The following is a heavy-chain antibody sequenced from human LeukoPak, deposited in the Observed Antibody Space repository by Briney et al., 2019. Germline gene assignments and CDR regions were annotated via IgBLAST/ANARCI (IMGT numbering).Heavy chain of an antibody. V-gene: IGHV1-8*01. CDR3: ARGRVGATLFDY. CDR1: GYTFTSYD. J-gene: IGHJ4*02. Sequence: GASVKVSCKASGYTFTSYDINWVRQATGQGLEWMGWMNPNSGNTGYAQKFQGRVTMTRNTSISTAYMELSSLRSEDAAVYYCARGRVGATLFDYWGQGTLVTVSS. D-gene: IGHD1-26*01. CDR2: MNPNSGNT.